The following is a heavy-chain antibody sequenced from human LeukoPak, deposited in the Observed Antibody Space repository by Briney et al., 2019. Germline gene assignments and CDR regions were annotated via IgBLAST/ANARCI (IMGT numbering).Heavy chain of an antibody. D-gene: IGHD6-13*01. CDR1: GFTFSSYE. CDR2: ISTSGSTI. Sequence: GGSLRLSCAASGFTFSSYEVNWVRQAPGKGLEWVSYISTSGSTIYYADSVKGRFTISRDNAKNSLYLQMNSLRAEDTAVYYCVISAAGLIDYWGQGTLVPVSS. CDR3: VISAAGLIDY. V-gene: IGHV3-48*03. J-gene: IGHJ4*02.